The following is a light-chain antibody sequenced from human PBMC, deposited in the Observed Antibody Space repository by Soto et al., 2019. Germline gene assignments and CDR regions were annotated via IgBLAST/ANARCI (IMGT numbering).Light chain of an antibody. CDR2: GVT. Sequence: QSALTQPASVSGSPGQSITISCSGTSSDIGGYDYVSWYQQHPGKAPKLMIYGVTNRPSGVSDRFSGSKSGNTASLTISGLQAEDAADYFCSSYSTSSAPYVFGPGTKLTVL. CDR1: SSDIGGYDY. CDR3: SSYSTSSAPYV. V-gene: IGLV2-14*01. J-gene: IGLJ1*01.